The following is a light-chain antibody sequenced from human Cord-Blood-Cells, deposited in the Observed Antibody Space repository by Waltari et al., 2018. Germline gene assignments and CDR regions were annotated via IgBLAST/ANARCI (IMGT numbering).Light chain of an antibody. CDR1: SSDVCGYNY. Sequence: QSALTQPRSVSGSPGQSVTISCTGTSSDVCGYNYVSWYQQHPGKAPNLVIYDFSKRPSGVPDRFSGSKSGNTASLTISGLQAEDEADYYCCSYAGSYTVVFGGGTKLTVL. CDR2: DFS. V-gene: IGLV2-11*01. CDR3: CSYAGSYTVV. J-gene: IGLJ2*01.